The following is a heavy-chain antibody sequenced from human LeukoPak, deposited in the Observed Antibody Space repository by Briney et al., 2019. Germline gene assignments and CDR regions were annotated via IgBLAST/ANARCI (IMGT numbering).Heavy chain of an antibody. Sequence: GGSLRLSCAASGFTFDDYAMHWVRHAPGKGLERVSGISWNSGSIGYADSVKGRFTISRDNAKNSLYLQMNSLRAEDTALYYCAKDRSYYYYGMDVWGQGTTVTVSS. J-gene: IGHJ6*02. CDR1: GFTFDDYA. CDR3: AKDRSYYYYGMDV. V-gene: IGHV3-9*01. CDR2: ISWNSGSI.